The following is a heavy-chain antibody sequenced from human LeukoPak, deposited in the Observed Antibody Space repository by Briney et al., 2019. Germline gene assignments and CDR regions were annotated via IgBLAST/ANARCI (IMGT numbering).Heavy chain of an antibody. Sequence: PGGSLRLSCAASGFTFSSYGMHWVRQAPGKGLEWVAVISYDGSNKYYADSVKGRFTISRDNSKNTLYLQMNSLRAEDTAVYYCAKDQKGSWYNFDYWGQGTLVTVSS. CDR1: GFTFSSYG. D-gene: IGHD6-13*01. V-gene: IGHV3-30*18. CDR3: AKDQKGSWYNFDY. CDR2: ISYDGSNK. J-gene: IGHJ4*02.